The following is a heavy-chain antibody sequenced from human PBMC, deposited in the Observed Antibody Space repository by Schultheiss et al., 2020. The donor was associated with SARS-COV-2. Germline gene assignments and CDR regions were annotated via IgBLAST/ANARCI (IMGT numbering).Heavy chain of an antibody. CDR1: GYSISSGYY. D-gene: IGHD6-19*01. CDR2: IYHSGST. V-gene: IGHV4-38-2*01. J-gene: IGHJ5*02. Sequence: SETLSLTCAVSGYSISSGYYWGWIRQPPGKGLEWIGSIYHSGSTYYNPSLKSLVTISVDTSKNQFSLKLSSVTAADTAVYYCARGGVIAVAGTVGWFDPWGQGTLVTVSS. CDR3: ARGGVIAVAGTVGWFDP.